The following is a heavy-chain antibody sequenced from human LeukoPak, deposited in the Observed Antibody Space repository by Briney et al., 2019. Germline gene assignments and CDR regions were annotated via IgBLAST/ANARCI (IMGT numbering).Heavy chain of an antibody. CDR3: TTDEHGYNFRDY. CDR2: IKSKTDGGTT. CDR1: GFTFGDYA. Sequence: GGSLRLSCTASGFTFGDYAMSWVRQAPGKGLEWVGRIKSKTDGGTTDYAAPVKGRFTISRDDSKNTLYLQMNSLKTEDTAVYYCTTDEHGYNFRDYWGQGTLVTVSS. J-gene: IGHJ4*02. V-gene: IGHV3-15*01. D-gene: IGHD5-24*01.